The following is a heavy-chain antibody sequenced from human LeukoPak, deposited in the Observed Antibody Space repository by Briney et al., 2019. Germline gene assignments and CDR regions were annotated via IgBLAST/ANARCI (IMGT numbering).Heavy chain of an antibody. CDR1: GGSFSGYY. CDR2: INHSGSA. D-gene: IGHD6-13*01. V-gene: IGHV4-34*01. CDR3: ARGQPSAAGASDY. J-gene: IGHJ4*02. Sequence: PSETLSLTCAVYGGSFSGYYWSWIRQPPGKGLEWIGEINHSGSANYNPSLKSRVTISVDTFKNQFSLKLSSVTAADTAVYYCARGQPSAAGASDYWGQGTLVTVSS.